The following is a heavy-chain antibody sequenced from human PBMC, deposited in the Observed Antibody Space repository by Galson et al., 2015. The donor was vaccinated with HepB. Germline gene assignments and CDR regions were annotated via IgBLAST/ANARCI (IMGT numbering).Heavy chain of an antibody. CDR1: GFTFSSYW. J-gene: IGHJ5*02. V-gene: IGHV3-7*03. Sequence: SLRLSCAASGFTFSSYWMSWVRQAPGEGLEWVANIKQDGSEKYYVDSVKGRFTISRDNAKNSLYLQMNSLRAEDTAVYYCARVIIDSSGYYLEDWFDPWGQGTLVTVSS. CDR2: IKQDGSEK. D-gene: IGHD3-22*01. CDR3: ARVIIDSSGYYLEDWFDP.